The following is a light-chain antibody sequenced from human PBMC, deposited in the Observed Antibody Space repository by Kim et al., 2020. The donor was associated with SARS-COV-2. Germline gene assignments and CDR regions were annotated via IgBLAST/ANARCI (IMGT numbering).Light chain of an antibody. CDR2: DKN. CDR3: CPRDSSSAGF. CDR1: SLRSHY. V-gene: IGLV3-19*01. J-gene: IGLJ1*01. Sequence: SSELTQDPAVSVALGQTVRITCQGDSLRSHYATWYQQKPGQAPILVIHDKNNLQPSVAPHLFSSSNSENAAFLIIAGAPVDDDDSYYFCPRDSSSAGFFG.